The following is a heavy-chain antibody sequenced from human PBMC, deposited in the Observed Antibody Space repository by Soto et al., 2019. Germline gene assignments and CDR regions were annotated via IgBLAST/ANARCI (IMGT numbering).Heavy chain of an antibody. V-gene: IGHV1-69*13. Sequence: SVKVSCKASGGTFSSYAISWVRQAPGQGLEWIGGIIPIFGTANYAQKFQGRVTITADESTSTAYMELSSLRSEDTAVYYCARVVVAAMGNNWFDPWGQGTLVTASS. CDR2: IIPIFGTA. CDR3: ARVVVAAMGNNWFDP. D-gene: IGHD2-15*01. J-gene: IGHJ5*02. CDR1: GGTFSSYA.